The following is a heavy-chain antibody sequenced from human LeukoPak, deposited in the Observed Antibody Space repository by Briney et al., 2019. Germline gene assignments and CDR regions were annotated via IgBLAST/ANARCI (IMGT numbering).Heavy chain of an antibody. CDR2: ISGSGGST. J-gene: IGHJ6*03. CDR1: GLTLSSYA. D-gene: IGHD1-1*01. Sequence: GGSLRLSCAASGLTLSSYAMSWVRQAPGKGLEWVSCISGSGGSTYYADSVKGRFTISRDNSKNTLYLQMNSLRAEDTAMYYCATTLLRASTYMDVWGKGTTVTASS. V-gene: IGHV3-23*01. CDR3: ATTLLRASTYMDV.